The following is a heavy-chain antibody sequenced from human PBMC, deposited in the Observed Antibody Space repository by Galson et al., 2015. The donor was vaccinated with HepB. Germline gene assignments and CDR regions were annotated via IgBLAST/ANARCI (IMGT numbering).Heavy chain of an antibody. V-gene: IGHV5-10-1*01. J-gene: IGHJ3*02. CDR2: IDPSDSYT. CDR1: GYSFTSYW. Sequence: QSGAEVKKPGESLRISCKGSGYSFTSYWISWVRQMPGKGLEWMGRIDPSDSYTNYSPSFQGHVTISADKSISTAYLQWSSLKASDTAMYYCARHLPSMIVVVTDFGDAFDIWGQGTMVTVSS. D-gene: IGHD3-22*01. CDR3: ARHLPSMIVVVTDFGDAFDI.